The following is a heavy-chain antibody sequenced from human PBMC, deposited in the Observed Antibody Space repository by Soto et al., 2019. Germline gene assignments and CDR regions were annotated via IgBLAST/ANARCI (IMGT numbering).Heavy chain of an antibody. D-gene: IGHD3-3*01. CDR1: GFTFINYA. V-gene: IGHV3-23*01. Sequence: GGSLRLSCAASGFTFINYAITWVRQAPGKGLEWVSGISNSGNSKYYADSVKGHFTISIENSKTTVYLQINILGAEDTAQYYWAEINSRTILEGHGFDSWGQGTLVTVSS. CDR3: AEINSRTILEGHGFDS. CDR2: ISNSGNSK. J-gene: IGHJ5*01.